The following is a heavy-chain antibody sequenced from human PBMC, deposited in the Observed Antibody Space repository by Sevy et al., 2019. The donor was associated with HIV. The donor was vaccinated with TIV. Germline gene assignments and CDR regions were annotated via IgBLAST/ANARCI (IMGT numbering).Heavy chain of an antibody. J-gene: IGHJ4*02. CDR3: ARDLSGSYQDYFDY. D-gene: IGHD1-26*01. CDR1: GLTFSNYN. V-gene: IGHV3-21*01. Sequence: GGSLRLSCAASGLTFSNYNMNWVRQAPGKGLEWVSSISSSSSYIYYADSVKGRFTISRDNAKNSLYLQMNSLRAEETAVYYCARDLSGSYQDYFDYWGQGTLVTVSS. CDR2: ISSSSSYI.